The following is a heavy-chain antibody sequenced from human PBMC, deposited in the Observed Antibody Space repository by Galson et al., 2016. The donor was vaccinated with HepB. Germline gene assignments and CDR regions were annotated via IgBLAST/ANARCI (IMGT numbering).Heavy chain of an antibody. CDR2: ISGGSSYK. D-gene: IGHD6-13*01. Sequence: SLRLSCAASGFTFTSYTMHWVRQSPGKGLEWVSSISGGSSYKYYSDSVKGRFTISRDNSKNSLYLQMNSLRAEDTAIYFCARTPGYSGTWYDAFDIWGPGTIVTVSS. V-gene: IGHV3-21*01. CDR3: ARTPGYSGTWYDAFDI. CDR1: GFTFTSYT. J-gene: IGHJ3*02.